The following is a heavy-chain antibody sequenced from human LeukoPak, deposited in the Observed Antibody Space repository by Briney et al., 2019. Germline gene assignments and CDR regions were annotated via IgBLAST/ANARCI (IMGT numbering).Heavy chain of an antibody. CDR2: IYTSGST. Sequence: SETLSLTCTVSGGSISSYYWSWIRQPAGKGLEWIGRIYTSGSTNYNPSLKSRVTMSVDTSKNQFSLKLSSVTAADTAVYYCAREPGIADVDWFDPWGQGTLVTVSS. J-gene: IGHJ5*02. CDR1: GGSISSYY. CDR3: AREPGIADVDWFDP. V-gene: IGHV4-4*07. D-gene: IGHD6-13*01.